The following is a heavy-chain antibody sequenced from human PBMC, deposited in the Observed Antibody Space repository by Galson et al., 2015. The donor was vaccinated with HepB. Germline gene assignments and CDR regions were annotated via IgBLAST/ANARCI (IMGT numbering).Heavy chain of an antibody. J-gene: IGHJ4*02. CDR2: ISYDGSHK. V-gene: IGHV3-30*18. CDR3: AKDPDGGVAVAAPDY. D-gene: IGHD2-15*01. Sequence: SLRLSCAASGFTFSTYGMHWVRQAPGKGLEWVAVISYDGSHKYYGDSVKGRFTISRDNSRNTLYLQMNSLRAEDTAVYYCAKDPDGGVAVAAPDYWGQGTLVTVSS. CDR1: GFTFSTYG.